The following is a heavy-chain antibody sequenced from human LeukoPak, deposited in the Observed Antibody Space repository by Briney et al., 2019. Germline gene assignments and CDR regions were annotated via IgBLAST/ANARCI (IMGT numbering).Heavy chain of an antibody. J-gene: IGHJ4*02. CDR2: IWYDGTKK. CDR3: ARDYGRGWLAPDY. V-gene: IGHV3-33*01. D-gene: IGHD6-19*01. Sequence: GGSLRLSCAASGFTFSNYGMHWVRQAPGKGLEWVAVIWYDGTKKYYADSVKGRFTISRDNSKNTLYLQMNSLRAEDTAVYYCARDYGRGWLAPDYWGQGTLVTVSS. CDR1: GFTFSNYG.